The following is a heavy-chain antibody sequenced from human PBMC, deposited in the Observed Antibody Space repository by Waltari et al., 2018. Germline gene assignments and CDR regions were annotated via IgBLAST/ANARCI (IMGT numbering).Heavy chain of an antibody. D-gene: IGHD3-22*01. CDR2: FDPEDGET. Sequence: QVQLVQSGAEVKKPGASVKVSCKVSGYTLTDLSMPWGRQAPGQGLDWMGGFDPEDGETIYAQNVQGRVTMSEDTSTDTAYMELSSLRSEDTAVYYCATRIAYYYDSSGYYFNYWGQGSLVTVSS. V-gene: IGHV1-24*01. CDR3: ATRIAYYYDSSGYYFNY. CDR1: GYTLTDLS. J-gene: IGHJ4*02.